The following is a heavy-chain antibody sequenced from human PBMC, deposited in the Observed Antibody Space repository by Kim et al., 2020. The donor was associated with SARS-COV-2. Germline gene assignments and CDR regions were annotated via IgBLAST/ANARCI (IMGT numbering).Heavy chain of an antibody. CDR3: ARVGTGTTHFDY. J-gene: IGHJ4*02. CDR2: IYYSGST. Sequence: SETLSLTCTVSGGSISSGDYYWSWIRQPPGKGLEWIGYIYYSGSTYYNPSLKSRVNISVDTSKNQFSLKQSSVTAADTAVYYCARVGTGTTHFDYWGQGTLVPVPS. CDR1: GGSISSGDYY. V-gene: IGHV4-30-4*01. D-gene: IGHD2-8*02.